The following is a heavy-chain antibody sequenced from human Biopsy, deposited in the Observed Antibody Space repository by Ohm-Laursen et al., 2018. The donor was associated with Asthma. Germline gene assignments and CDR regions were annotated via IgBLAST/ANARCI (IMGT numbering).Heavy chain of an antibody. J-gene: IGHJ4*02. CDR3: ARKAGSCISRTCYSLDF. CDR2: INSVFGTT. CDR1: GGTFNTYV. V-gene: IGHV1-69*13. D-gene: IGHD2-2*01. Sequence: SVKVSCKSLGGTFNTYVIGWVRQAPGQGIEWLGGINSVFGTTAYPQKFQDRVTITADDSTSTVYMELSSLRSEDTAVYYCARKAGSCISRTCYSLDFWGQGTLVTVSS.